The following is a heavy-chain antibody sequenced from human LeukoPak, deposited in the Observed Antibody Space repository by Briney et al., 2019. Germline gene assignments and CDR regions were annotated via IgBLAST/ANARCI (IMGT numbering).Heavy chain of an antibody. V-gene: IGHV4-4*09. CDR1: GGSISPYF. J-gene: IGHJ4*02. CDR3: ARRQIYFDY. CDR2: IYAYWST. Sequence: SETLSLTCTVSGGSISPYFWSWIRQPPGEGLDWIGYIYAYWSTKYNPSLKSRVTISLDTSKNQFSLKLSSVPAADTAVYYCARRQIYFDYWGQGTLVTVSS.